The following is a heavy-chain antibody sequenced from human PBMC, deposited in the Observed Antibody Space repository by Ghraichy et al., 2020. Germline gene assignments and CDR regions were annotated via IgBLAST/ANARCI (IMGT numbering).Heavy chain of an antibody. D-gene: IGHD2-21*01. CDR1: GFTFSIYA. CDR2: TDGSGGSR. CDR3: AKVWDL. J-gene: IGHJ2*01. Sequence: LSLTCAASGFTFSIYAMSWVRQAPGKGLEWVSGTDGSGGSRHYADSVKGRFTISRDNSKNTLYLQMNSLRAEDTAIYYCAKVWDLWGRGTLVTVSS. V-gene: IGHV3-23*01.